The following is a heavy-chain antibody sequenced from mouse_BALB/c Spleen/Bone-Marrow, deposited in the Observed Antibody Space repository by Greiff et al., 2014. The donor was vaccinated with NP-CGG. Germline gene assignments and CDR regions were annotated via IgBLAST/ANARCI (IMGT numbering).Heavy chain of an antibody. CDR2: IRLKSDNYAT. Sequence: VQLKQSGGGLVQPGGSMKLSCVASGFTFSSYWMSWVRQSQEKGLEWVAEIRLKSDNYATHYAESVKGKFTISRDDSKSRLYLQMNSLRAEDTGIYYCTLTGTGAMDYWGQGTSVTASS. J-gene: IGHJ4*01. V-gene: IGHV6-6*02. CDR3: TLTGTGAMDY. D-gene: IGHD4-1*01. CDR1: GFTFSSYW.